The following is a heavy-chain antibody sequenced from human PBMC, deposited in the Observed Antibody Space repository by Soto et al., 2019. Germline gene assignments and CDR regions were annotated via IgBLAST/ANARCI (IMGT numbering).Heavy chain of an antibody. CDR2: IYYSGST. Sequence: SETLSLTCTVSGGSISSYYWSWIRQPPGKGLEWIGYIYYSGSTNYSPSLKSRVSISVDTSKNQFSLWLSAVTAADTAVYYCASGFAYHYDSSGYYPFDYWGQGTLVTVSS. CDR3: ASGFAYHYDSSGYYPFDY. D-gene: IGHD3-22*01. CDR1: GGSISSYY. J-gene: IGHJ4*02. V-gene: IGHV4-59*01.